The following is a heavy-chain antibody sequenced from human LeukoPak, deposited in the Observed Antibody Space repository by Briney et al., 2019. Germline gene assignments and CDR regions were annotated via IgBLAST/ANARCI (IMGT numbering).Heavy chain of an antibody. Sequence: GGSLRLSCAASGFTFSSYSMNWVRQAPGKGLEWVSSISSSSSYIYYADSVKGRFTISRDNAKNSLYLQMNSLRAEDTAVYYCARDHRDIVLTYNYWYFDLWGRGTLVTVSS. V-gene: IGHV3-21*01. D-gene: IGHD2-8*01. CDR2: ISSSSSYI. J-gene: IGHJ2*01. CDR1: GFTFSSYS. CDR3: ARDHRDIVLTYNYWYFDL.